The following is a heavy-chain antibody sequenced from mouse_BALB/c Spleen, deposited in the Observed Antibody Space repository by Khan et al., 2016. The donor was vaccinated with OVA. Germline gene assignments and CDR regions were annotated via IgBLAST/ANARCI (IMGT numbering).Heavy chain of an antibody. D-gene: IGHD2-4*01. V-gene: IGHV1S45*01. J-gene: IGHJ3*01. CDR3: ARAWALRRNAWFAY. CDR1: GYTFSNHH. CDR2: INPYNDYT. Sequence: EVQLQESGAELVRPGASVKISCKAFGYTFSNHHINWVKQRPGQGLDWIGYINPYNDYTNYNQKFKGKATLTVDKSSSTAYMELSSLTSEDSAVYYCARAWALRRNAWFAYWGQGTLVTVSA.